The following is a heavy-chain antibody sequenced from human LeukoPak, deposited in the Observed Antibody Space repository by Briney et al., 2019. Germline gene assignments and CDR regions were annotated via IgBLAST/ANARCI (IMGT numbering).Heavy chain of an antibody. CDR2: ISYGGSNK. V-gene: IGHV3-30*18. CDR3: AKGLNDRGVHYFGY. Sequence: GGSLRLSCSASGFTFSSYGLEWVGSGPGKGLEGLAVISYGGSNKYYADSVKGRFTISRDNSKNTLYLQMNSLRAEDTAVYYCAKGLNDRGVHYFGYWGQGTLVTVSS. J-gene: IGHJ4*02. D-gene: IGHD1-1*01. CDR1: GFTFSSYG.